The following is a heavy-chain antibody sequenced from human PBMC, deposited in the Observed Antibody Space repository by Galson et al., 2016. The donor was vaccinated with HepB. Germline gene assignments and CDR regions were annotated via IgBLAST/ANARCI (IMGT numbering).Heavy chain of an antibody. CDR1: GYTFTTSG. D-gene: IGHD2/OR15-2a*01. CDR2: ISTYSGNT. Sequence: SVKVSCKASGYTFTTSGISWVRQAPGQGLEWMGWISTYSGNTKYAQKFQGGLTLTTDPSTTTAYMELRSRRFDDTALYYCARDVQYRFDSWGQGTLVTVSS. CDR3: ARDVQYRFDS. J-gene: IGHJ4*02. V-gene: IGHV1-18*01.